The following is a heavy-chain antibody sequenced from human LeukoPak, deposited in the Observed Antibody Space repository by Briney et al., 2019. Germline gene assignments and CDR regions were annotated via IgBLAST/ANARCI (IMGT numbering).Heavy chain of an antibody. D-gene: IGHD3-22*01. CDR3: ARGGRDSSGYPFDY. CDR2: IYSGGST. J-gene: IGHJ4*02. V-gene: IGHV3-66*01. CDR1: GFTVSSNY. Sequence: PGGSLRLSCAASGFTVSSNYMSWVRQAPGKGLEWVSVIYSGGSTYYADSVKGRFTISRDNSKNTLYLQMNSLRAEDTAVYYCARGGRDSSGYPFDYWGQGTLVTVSS.